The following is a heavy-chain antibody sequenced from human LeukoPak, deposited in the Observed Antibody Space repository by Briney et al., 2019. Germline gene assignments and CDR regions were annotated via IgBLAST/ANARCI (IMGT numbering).Heavy chain of an antibody. J-gene: IGHJ5*02. CDR3: ARKYGWFDP. CDR1: GGSFSGYY. V-gene: IGHV4-34*01. Sequence: SETLSLTCAVYGGSFSGYYWSWIRQPPGKGLEWIGEINHSGSTNYNPSLESRVTIPVDTSKNQFSLKLSSVTAADTAVYYCARKYGWFDPWGQGTLVTVSS. CDR2: INHSGST. D-gene: IGHD4-17*01.